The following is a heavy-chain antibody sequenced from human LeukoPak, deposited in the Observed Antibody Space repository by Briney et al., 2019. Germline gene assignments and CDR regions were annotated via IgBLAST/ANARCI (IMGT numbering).Heavy chain of an antibody. CDR1: GVTFSSYA. Sequence: GGPLTLSCAASGVTFSSYAMSWVRQAPGKGLEWVSTISGSGGSTYYAVSVKGRFTISRDNSKNTLYLQMNSLRAEDTAVYYCARGHYDILTGFDYWGQGTLASVSS. J-gene: IGHJ4*02. CDR2: ISGSGGST. D-gene: IGHD3-9*01. CDR3: ARGHYDILTGFDY. V-gene: IGHV3-23*01.